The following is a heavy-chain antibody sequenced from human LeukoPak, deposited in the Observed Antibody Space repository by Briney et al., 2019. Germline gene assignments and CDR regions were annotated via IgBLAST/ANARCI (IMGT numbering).Heavy chain of an antibody. J-gene: IGHJ4*02. CDR3: ARTRDY. Sequence: SETLSLTFAFCGGSFIGYYWSWIGPPPGKGLEWIGEINHSGSTNYNPSLKSRVTISVDTSKNQFSLKLSSVTAADTAVYYCARTRDYWGQGTLVTVSS. CDR2: INHSGST. V-gene: IGHV4-34*01. CDR1: GGSFIGYY.